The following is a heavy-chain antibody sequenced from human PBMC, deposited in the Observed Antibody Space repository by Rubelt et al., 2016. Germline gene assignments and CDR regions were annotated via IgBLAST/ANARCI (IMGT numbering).Heavy chain of an antibody. CDR1: GGSISSSSYY. J-gene: IGHJ4*02. D-gene: IGHD6-13*01. V-gene: IGHV4-31*01. CDR3: ARGLAAAGTSGFDY. Sequence: QLQLQESGPGLVKPSETLSLTCTVSGGSISSSSYYWSWIRQHPGKGLEWIGYIYYSGSTYYNPPLNGVVTIVVDQSKIRCSPKLSSVNGADTAGDYCARGLAAAGTSGFDYWGQGTLVTVSS. CDR2: IYYSGST.